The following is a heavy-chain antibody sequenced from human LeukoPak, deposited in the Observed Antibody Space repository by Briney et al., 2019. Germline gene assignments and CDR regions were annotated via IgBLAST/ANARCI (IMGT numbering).Heavy chain of an antibody. V-gene: IGHV3-30*04. CDR1: GFTFSSYD. CDR3: ARGRRDSDGSGWYEGH. J-gene: IGHJ4*02. D-gene: IGHD6-19*01. CDR2: ISYDGSNK. Sequence: GGSLRLSCAASGFTFSSYDMHWVREAPGKGLEWVAGISYDGSNKYYADSVKGRFTISRDNSKTTLYLQMNSLRAEDTAVYYCARGRRDSDGSGWYEGHWGQGTLVTVSS.